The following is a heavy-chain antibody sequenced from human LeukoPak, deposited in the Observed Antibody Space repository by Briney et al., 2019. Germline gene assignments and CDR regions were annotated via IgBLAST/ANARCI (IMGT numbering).Heavy chain of an antibody. D-gene: IGHD6-19*01. CDR1: GFTFSTYG. V-gene: IGHV3-48*01. Sequence: GGSLRLSCAASGFTFSTYGMNWVRQAPGKGLEWVSYFSDSRSTIYYADSVRGRFTLSRDNAQNSLYLQMNSLRGEDTAVYDCVRRHVSGWFYFDYWGQGTLVTVSS. CDR3: VRRHVSGWFYFDY. J-gene: IGHJ4*02. CDR2: FSDSRSTI.